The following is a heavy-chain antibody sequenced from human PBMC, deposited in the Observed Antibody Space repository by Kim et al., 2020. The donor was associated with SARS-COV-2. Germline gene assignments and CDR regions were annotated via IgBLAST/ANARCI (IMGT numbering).Heavy chain of an antibody. CDR3: ARDGGQLVGGGFDY. J-gene: IGHJ4*02. CDR2: IWYDGSNK. CDR1: GFTFSSYG. V-gene: IGHV3-33*01. D-gene: IGHD6-6*01. Sequence: GGSLRLSCAASGFTFSSYGMHWVRQAPGKGLEWVAVIWYDGSNKYYADSVKGRFTISRDNSKNTLYLQMNSLRAEDTAVYYCARDGGQLVGGGFDYWGQGTLVTVSS.